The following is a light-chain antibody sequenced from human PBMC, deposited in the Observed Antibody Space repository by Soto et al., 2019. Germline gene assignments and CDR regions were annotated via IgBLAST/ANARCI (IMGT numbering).Light chain of an antibody. CDR1: SSDVDTYNY. J-gene: IGLJ2*01. V-gene: IGLV2-14*01. Sequence: QSALAQPASVSGSPGQSITIYCTATSSDVDTYNYVSWYQQHPGKAPKLMIFEVTNRPSGVSNRFSGSKSGNTASLIISGLQAEDEANYYCSSYTTSSTLVFGGATQLTVL. CDR2: EVT. CDR3: SSYTTSSTLV.